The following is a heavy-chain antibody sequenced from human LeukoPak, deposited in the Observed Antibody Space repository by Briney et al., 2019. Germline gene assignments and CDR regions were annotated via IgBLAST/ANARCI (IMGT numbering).Heavy chain of an antibody. D-gene: IGHD4/OR15-4a*01. J-gene: IGHJ6*03. CDR2: IIPIFGTA. Sequence: ASVKVSCKASGGTFSSYAISWVRQAPGQGLVWMGGIIPIFGTANYAQKFQGRVTITTDESTSTAYMELSSLRSEDTAVYYCARPSGAKDYYYMDVWGKGTTVTVSS. CDR1: GGTFSSYA. V-gene: IGHV1-69*05. CDR3: ARPSGAKDYYYMDV.